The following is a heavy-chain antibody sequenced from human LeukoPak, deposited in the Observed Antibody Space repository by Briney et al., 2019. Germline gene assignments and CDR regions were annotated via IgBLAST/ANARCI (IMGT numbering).Heavy chain of an antibody. CDR2: ISSSSSYI. Sequence: GGSLRLSCAASGFTFSSYSMNWVRQAPGKGLEWVSSISSSSSYIYYADSVKGRFTISRDNAKNSLYLQMNSLRAEDTAVYYCAREFWSGYPDYWGQGTLVTVYS. D-gene: IGHD3-3*01. CDR3: AREFWSGYPDY. J-gene: IGHJ4*02. CDR1: GFTFSSYS. V-gene: IGHV3-21*01.